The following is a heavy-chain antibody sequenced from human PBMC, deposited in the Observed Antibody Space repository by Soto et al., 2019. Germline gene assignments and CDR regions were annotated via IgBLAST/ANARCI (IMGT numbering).Heavy chain of an antibody. CDR1: GFTFSSYW. CDR2: IKQDGSEK. Sequence: HPGGSLRLSCAASGFTFSSYWMSWVRQAPGKGLEWVANIKQDGSEKYYVDSVKGQFTISRDNAKNSLYLQMNSLRAEDTAVYYCARGVSGYYDFWSGYLYYYYYYYMDVWGKGTTVTVSS. CDR3: ARGVSGYYDFWSGYLYYYYYYYMDV. J-gene: IGHJ6*03. D-gene: IGHD3-3*01. V-gene: IGHV3-7*01.